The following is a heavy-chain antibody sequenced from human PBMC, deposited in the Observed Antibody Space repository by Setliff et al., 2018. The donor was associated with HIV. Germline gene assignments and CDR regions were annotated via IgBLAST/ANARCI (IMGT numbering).Heavy chain of an antibody. D-gene: IGHD3-10*01. V-gene: IGHV4-39*01. CDR1: GVSITSNSYY. Sequence: TLSLTCTVSGVSITSNSYYWGWIRQPPGKGLEWIGSLYNNGVTYYNPSLRSRVTIFVDMSKNQFSLKLTSVTAADTAMYYCANAPYPRGAFDVWGQGTVVT. CDR2: LYNNGVT. J-gene: IGHJ3*01. CDR3: ANAPYPRGAFDV.